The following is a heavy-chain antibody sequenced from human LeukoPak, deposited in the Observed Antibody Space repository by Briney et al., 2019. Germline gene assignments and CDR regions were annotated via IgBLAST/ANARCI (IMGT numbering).Heavy chain of an antibody. CDR1: GFTFSSYS. D-gene: IGHD4-17*01. J-gene: IGHJ4*02. CDR2: ISSSSSYI. Sequence: GGSLRLSCAASGFTFSSYSMNWVRQAPGKGLEWVSSISSSSSYIYYADSVKGRFTISRDNAKNSLYLQMNSLRAEDTAVYYCARDRHYGDHLGYFDYWGQGTLVTVSS. CDR3: ARDRHYGDHLGYFDY. V-gene: IGHV3-21*01.